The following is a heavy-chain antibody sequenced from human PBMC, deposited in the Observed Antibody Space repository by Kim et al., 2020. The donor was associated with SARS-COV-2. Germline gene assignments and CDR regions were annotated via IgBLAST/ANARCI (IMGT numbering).Heavy chain of an antibody. CDR1: GFTFSSYE. Sequence: GGSLRLSCAASGFTFSSYEMNWVRQAPGKGLEWVSYISSSGSTIYYADSVKGRFTISRDNAKNSLYLQMNSLRAEDTAVYYCARDSSRLERPNYFDYWGQGTLVTVSS. D-gene: IGHD1-1*01. CDR3: ARDSSRLERPNYFDY. CDR2: ISSSGSTI. J-gene: IGHJ4*02. V-gene: IGHV3-48*03.